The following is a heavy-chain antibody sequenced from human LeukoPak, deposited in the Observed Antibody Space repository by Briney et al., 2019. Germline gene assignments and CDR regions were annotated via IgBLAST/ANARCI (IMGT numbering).Heavy chain of an antibody. CDR1: GFTFSSYN. J-gene: IGHJ5*02. Sequence: PGGSLRLSCAASGFTFSSYNMNWVRQAPGKGLEWVSSISSSSGYIYYADSVMGRFTISRDNAKNSLYLQMNSLRAEDTAVYYCAKGRTVAAAGNWLDPWGQGTLVSVSS. CDR3: AKGRTVAAAGNWLDP. V-gene: IGHV3-21*04. CDR2: ISSSSGYI. D-gene: IGHD6-13*01.